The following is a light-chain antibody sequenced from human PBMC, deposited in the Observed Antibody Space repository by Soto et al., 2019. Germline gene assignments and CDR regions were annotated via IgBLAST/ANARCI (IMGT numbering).Light chain of an antibody. CDR3: QQGYSNPWT. CDR2: AAS. Sequence: DIQMTQSPSSLSASIGDRVTITCRASQTVNTYLHWYQQKPGKAPKLLIYAASNLQSGVPSRFSGSGSGTNLTLSLNSLQPEDFATYYCQQGYSNPWTFGQGTKVDIK. CDR1: QTVNTY. V-gene: IGKV1-39*01. J-gene: IGKJ1*01.